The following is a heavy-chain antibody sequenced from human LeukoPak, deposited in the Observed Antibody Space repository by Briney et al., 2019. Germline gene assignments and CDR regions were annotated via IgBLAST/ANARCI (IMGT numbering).Heavy chain of an antibody. Sequence: KTSETLSLTCTVSGGSINSYYWSWIRQPPGKGLEWIGEINHSGSTNYNPSLKSRVTISVDTSKNQFSLKLSSVTAADTAVYYCARLGADYYDSSGTYYFDYWGQGTLVTVSS. CDR2: INHSGST. J-gene: IGHJ4*02. D-gene: IGHD3-22*01. CDR1: GGSINSYY. CDR3: ARLGADYYDSSGTYYFDY. V-gene: IGHV4-34*01.